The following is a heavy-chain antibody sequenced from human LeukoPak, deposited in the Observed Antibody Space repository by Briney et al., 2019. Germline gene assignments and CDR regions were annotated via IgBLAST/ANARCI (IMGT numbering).Heavy chain of an antibody. J-gene: IGHJ6*03. CDR2: IKQDGSEK. V-gene: IGHV3-7*01. CDR3: ARDNPRSYYYYMDV. Sequence: GGSLRFSCAASGFTFSSYWMSWVRQAPRKGLEWVANIKQDGSEKHYVDSVKGRFTISRDNAKNSLYLQMNSLRAEDTAVYYCARDNPRSYYYYMDVWGKGTTVTVSS. D-gene: IGHD1-14*01. CDR1: GFTFSSYW.